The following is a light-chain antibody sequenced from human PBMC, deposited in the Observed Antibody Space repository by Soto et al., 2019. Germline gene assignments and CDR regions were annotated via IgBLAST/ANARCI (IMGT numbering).Light chain of an antibody. J-gene: IGLJ2*01. CDR2: EVS. CDR1: SSDVGGYNY. V-gene: IGLV2-8*01. Sequence: QSALTQPPSASGSPRPSATLSCSGTSSDVGGYNYVSWYQQHPGKAPKFMIYEVSKRPSGVPDRFSGSKSGNTASLTVSGLQADDEADYYCSSYAGSNNPVIFGGGTQLTVL. CDR3: SSYAGSNNPVI.